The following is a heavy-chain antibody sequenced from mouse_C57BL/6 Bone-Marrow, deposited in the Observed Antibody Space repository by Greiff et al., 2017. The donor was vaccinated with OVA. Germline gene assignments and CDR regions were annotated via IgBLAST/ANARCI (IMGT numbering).Heavy chain of an antibody. Sequence: VQLQQSGAELVRPGASVKLSCTASGFNIKDDYMHWVKQRPEQGLEWIGWIDPENGDTEYASKFQGKATITADTSSNTAYLQLSSLTSEDTAVYYCFPSGTIDYWGPGTTLTVSS. CDR2: IDPENGDT. J-gene: IGHJ2*01. D-gene: IGHD4-1*01. V-gene: IGHV14-4*01. CDR3: FPSGTIDY. CDR1: GFNIKDDY.